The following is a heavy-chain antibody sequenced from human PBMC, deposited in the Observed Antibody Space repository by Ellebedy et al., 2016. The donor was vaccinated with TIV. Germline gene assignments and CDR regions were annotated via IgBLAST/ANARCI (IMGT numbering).Heavy chain of an antibody. V-gene: IGHV3-7*03. J-gene: IGHJ4*02. CDR1: GFAFGTYA. Sequence: GGSLRLSCAASGFAFGTYAMTWVRPAPGKGLEWVANIKQDGSEKYYVDSVKGRFTISRDNAKNSLYLQMNSLRAEDTAVYYCARLDAIIAVKSLDYWGQGTLVTVSS. CDR3: ARLDAIIAVKSLDY. D-gene: IGHD6-19*01. CDR2: IKQDGSEK.